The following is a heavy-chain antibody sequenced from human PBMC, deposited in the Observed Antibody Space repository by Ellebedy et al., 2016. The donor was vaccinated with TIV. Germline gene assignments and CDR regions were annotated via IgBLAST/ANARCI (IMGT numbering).Heavy chain of an antibody. J-gene: IGHJ6*04. V-gene: IGHV1-24*01. D-gene: IGHD2-2*01. CDR1: GSTLTELS. CDR2: FDPEDGET. CDR3: ARGLEYCSSTSCYLMDV. Sequence: ASVKVSCXVSGSTLTELSMHWVRQAPGKGLEWMGGFDPEDGETIYAQKFQGRVTITADESTSTAYMELSSLRSEDTAVYYCARGLEYCSSTSCYLMDVWGKGTTVTVSS.